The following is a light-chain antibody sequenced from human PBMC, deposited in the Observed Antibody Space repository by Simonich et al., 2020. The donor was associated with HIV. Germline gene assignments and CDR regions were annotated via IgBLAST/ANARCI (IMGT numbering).Light chain of an antibody. CDR1: QSVRSN. CDR3: QQYNTWVSIT. CDR2: GAS. Sequence: EIVMTQSPATLSVSPGERATLSCRASQSVRSNLVWYQQKPGQAPRLLIYGASTRATGIPARFSGSGSGTEFTLTISSIQSEDFAVYYCQQYNTWVSITFGQGTRLEMK. J-gene: IGKJ5*01. V-gene: IGKV3-15*01.